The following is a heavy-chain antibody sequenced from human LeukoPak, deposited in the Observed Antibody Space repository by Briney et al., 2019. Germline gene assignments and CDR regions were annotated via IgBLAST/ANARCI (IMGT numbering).Heavy chain of an antibody. CDR2: IYRGGST. J-gene: IGHJ4*02. CDR3: ARTTKEFDISTGYYFDY. V-gene: IGHV3-53*01. D-gene: IGHD3-9*01. CDR1: GFTVSSNY. Sequence: GGSLRLSCAASGFTVSSNYMSWVRQAPGKGLEWVSVIYRGGSTYYADSVKGRFTISRDNSKNTLSLQMNSLRAVDTAVYYCARTTKEFDISTGYYFDYWGQGTLVTVSS.